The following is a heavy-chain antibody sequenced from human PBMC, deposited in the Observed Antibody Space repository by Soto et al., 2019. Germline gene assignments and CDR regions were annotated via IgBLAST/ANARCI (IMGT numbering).Heavy chain of an antibody. CDR2: ISYDGGNQ. Sequence: GGSLRLSCAASGFTFSNYAMHWVRQAPGEGLQWVGLISYDGGNQYFPDSVKGRFTVSRDNSKSTLYLQMNSLRPEDTAVYYCATGEGFGSGNYNVTPSYYYGMDVWGLGTTVTVSS. CDR3: ATGEGFGSGNYNVTPSYYYGMDV. J-gene: IGHJ6*02. CDR1: GFTFSNYA. V-gene: IGHV3-30*03. D-gene: IGHD3-10*01.